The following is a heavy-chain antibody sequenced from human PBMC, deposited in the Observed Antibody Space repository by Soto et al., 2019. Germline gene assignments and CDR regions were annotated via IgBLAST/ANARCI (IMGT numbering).Heavy chain of an antibody. Sequence: GASVKVSCKASGYIFTSYYIHWVRQAPGQRLEWMGWINAGNGDTRYSQKFQGRVTLTRDTSASTAYMDLSSLRSEDTAIYYCARAITGYVTWGQGTLVTVSS. CDR1: GYIFTSYY. CDR3: ARAITGYVT. V-gene: IGHV1-3*01. J-gene: IGHJ5*02. CDR2: INAGNGDT. D-gene: IGHD5-12*01.